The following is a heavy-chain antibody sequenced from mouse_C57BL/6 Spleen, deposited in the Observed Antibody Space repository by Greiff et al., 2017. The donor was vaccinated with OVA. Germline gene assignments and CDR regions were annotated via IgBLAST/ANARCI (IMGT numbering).Heavy chain of an antibody. CDR2: ISYDGSN. V-gene: IGHV3-6*01. CDR1: GYSITSGYY. J-gene: IGHJ4*01. CDR3: ARNYYGSSYDYAMDY. D-gene: IGHD1-1*01. Sequence: DVKLVESGPGLVKPSQSLSLTCSVTGYSITSGYYWNWIRQFPGNKLEWMGYISYDGSNNYNPSLKNRISITRDTSKNQFFLKLNSVTTEDTATYYCARNYYGSSYDYAMDYWGQGTSVTVSS.